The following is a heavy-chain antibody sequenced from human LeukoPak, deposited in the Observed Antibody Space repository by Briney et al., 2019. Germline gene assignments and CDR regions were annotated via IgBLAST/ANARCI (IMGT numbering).Heavy chain of an antibody. Sequence: GASVKVSCTASGYTFSGYYMHWVRQAPGQGLEWMGWINPNSGGTNYAQKFQGRVTMTRDTSISTAYMELSRLRSDDTAVYYCARVGATGTTSPFDYWGQGTLVTVSS. CDR3: ARVGATGTTSPFDY. D-gene: IGHD1-1*01. V-gene: IGHV1-2*02. J-gene: IGHJ4*02. CDR2: INPNSGGT. CDR1: GYTFSGYY.